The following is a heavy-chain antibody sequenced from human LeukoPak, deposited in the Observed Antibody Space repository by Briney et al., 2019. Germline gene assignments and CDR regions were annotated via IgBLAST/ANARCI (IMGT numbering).Heavy chain of an antibody. CDR1: GYTFTSYG. Sequence: ASVKASCKASGYTFTSYGISWVRQAPGQGLEWMGWISAYNGNTNYAQKLQGRVTMTTDTSTSTAYMELRSLRSDDTAVYYCARDSLWEYYYDSSGSYYFDYWGQGTLVTVSS. CDR2: ISAYNGNT. D-gene: IGHD3-22*01. V-gene: IGHV1-18*01. CDR3: ARDSLWEYYYDSSGSYYFDY. J-gene: IGHJ4*02.